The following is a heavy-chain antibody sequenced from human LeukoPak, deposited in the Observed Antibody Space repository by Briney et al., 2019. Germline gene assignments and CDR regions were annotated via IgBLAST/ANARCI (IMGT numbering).Heavy chain of an antibody. D-gene: IGHD5-18*01. CDR1: GGSISSGGYY. Sequence: SETLSLTCTVSGGSISSGGYYWSWLRQHPGTGLEWIGYIYYSGSTYYNPSLKSRVTISVDTSKNQFSLKLSSVTAADTAVYYCASSGYSYRFDYWGQGTLVTVSS. CDR2: IYYSGST. V-gene: IGHV4-31*03. CDR3: ASSGYSYRFDY. J-gene: IGHJ4*02.